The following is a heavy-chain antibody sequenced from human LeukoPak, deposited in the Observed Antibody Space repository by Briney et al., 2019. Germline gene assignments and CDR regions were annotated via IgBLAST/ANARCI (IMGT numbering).Heavy chain of an antibody. CDR3: ARGEGIVGSTGLSY. J-gene: IGHJ4*02. Sequence: ASVKVSCTASGYNFDGYYIHRVRQAPGQGVEWMAWINPNTDDTHFAQKFQDRVTLSRDNSISTAYLELRSLRYDDTAVYYCARGEGIVGSTGLSYWGQGTLVSVSS. CDR2: INPNTDDT. D-gene: IGHD1-26*01. CDR1: GYNFDGYY. V-gene: IGHV1-2*02.